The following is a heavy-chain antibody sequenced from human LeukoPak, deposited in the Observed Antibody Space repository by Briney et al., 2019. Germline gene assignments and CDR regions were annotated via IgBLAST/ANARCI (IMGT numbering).Heavy chain of an antibody. CDR3: ARIGQWLVLGY. CDR2: INHSGST. J-gene: IGHJ4*02. Sequence: PSETLSLTCAVYGGSFSGYYWSWLRQPPGKGLEWIGEINHSGSTNYNPSLKSRVTISVDTSKNQFSLKLSSVTAADTAVYYCARIGQWLVLGYWGQGTLVTVSS. CDR1: GGSFSGYY. V-gene: IGHV4-34*01. D-gene: IGHD6-19*01.